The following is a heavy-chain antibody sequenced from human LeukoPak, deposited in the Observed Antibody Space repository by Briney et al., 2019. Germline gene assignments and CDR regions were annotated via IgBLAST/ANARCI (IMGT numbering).Heavy chain of an antibody. D-gene: IGHD3-16*01. V-gene: IGHV3-74*01. CDR1: GFTFSNYW. CDR3: VRDLILVWTPGDDFDH. CDR2: INERATII. Sequence: GGSLRLSCAASGFTFSNYWMHWVRQAPGKGLEWVARINERATIISYADSVKGRFTISRENARNTLYLQMNSLTAEDTAVYYCVRDLILVWTPGDDFDHWGQGTLVTVSS. J-gene: IGHJ4*02.